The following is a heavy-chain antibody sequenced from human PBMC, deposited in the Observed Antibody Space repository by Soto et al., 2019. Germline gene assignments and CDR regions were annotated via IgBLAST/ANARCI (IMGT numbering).Heavy chain of an antibody. Sequence: GGSLRLSCAASGFTFSSYSMNWVRQAPGKGLEWVSSISSSSSYIYYADSVKGRFTISRDNAKNSLYLQMNSLRAEDTAVYYCARDLTVAAAGTNHYWGQGTLVTVSS. V-gene: IGHV3-21*01. CDR3: ARDLTVAAAGTNHY. CDR1: GFTFSSYS. D-gene: IGHD6-13*01. CDR2: ISSSSSYI. J-gene: IGHJ4*02.